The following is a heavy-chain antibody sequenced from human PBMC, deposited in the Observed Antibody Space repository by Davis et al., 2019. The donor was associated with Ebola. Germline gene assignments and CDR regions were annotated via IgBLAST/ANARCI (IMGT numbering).Heavy chain of an antibody. D-gene: IGHD3-10*01. CDR3: ARTNGSGSYPPLYYFDY. Sequence: SETLSLTCAVYGGSFSGYYWSWIRQPPGKGLEWIGEINHSGSTNYNPSLKSRVTISVDKSKNQFSLKLSSVTAADTAVYYCARTNGSGSYPPLYYFDYWGQGTLVTVSS. CDR2: INHSGST. V-gene: IGHV4-34*01. J-gene: IGHJ4*02. CDR1: GGSFSGYY.